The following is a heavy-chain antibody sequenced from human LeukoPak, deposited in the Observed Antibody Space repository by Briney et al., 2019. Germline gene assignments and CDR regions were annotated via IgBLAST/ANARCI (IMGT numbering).Heavy chain of an antibody. D-gene: IGHD2-21*02. Sequence: GGTLRLSCAASGLIFTTYAMGWVRQAPGKGVEWVSSIKGGGGDPFYADSVKGRFTISRDNSKNTLFLQLNSLRAEDTAVYYCAKGGHDFNPFYWWGQGTLVTVSS. CDR3: AKGGHDFNPFYW. J-gene: IGHJ4*02. CDR1: GLIFTTYA. CDR2: IKGGGGDP. V-gene: IGHV3-23*01.